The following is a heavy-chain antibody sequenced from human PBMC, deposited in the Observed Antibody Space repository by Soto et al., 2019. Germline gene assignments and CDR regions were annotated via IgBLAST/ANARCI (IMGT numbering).Heavy chain of an antibody. CDR1: GLPFSSYS. J-gene: IGHJ4*02. CDR2: ISSSSSTI. CDR3: ARDDPSSQWLAHFDY. D-gene: IGHD6-19*01. V-gene: IGHV3-48*02. Sequence: GGSLRLSCAASGLPFSSYSMNLVRHAPGKGLEWVSYISSSSSTIYYADSVKGRFTISRDNAKNSLYLQMNSLRDEDTAVYYCARDDPSSQWLAHFDYWGQGNLVTVSA.